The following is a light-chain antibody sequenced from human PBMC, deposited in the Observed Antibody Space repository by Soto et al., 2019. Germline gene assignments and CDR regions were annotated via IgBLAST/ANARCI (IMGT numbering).Light chain of an antibody. V-gene: IGKV3-20*01. Sequence: EIVFTQSPVTLSLSPVERATLSCRTSQSVSNNYLAWYQQKPGQAPRLLIYGASNRATGIPDRFSGSGSGTEFTLTITNLQPDDFATYYCQQYNRYSWTFGQGTKVDIK. J-gene: IGKJ1*01. CDR2: GAS. CDR3: QQYNRYSWT. CDR1: QSVSNNY.